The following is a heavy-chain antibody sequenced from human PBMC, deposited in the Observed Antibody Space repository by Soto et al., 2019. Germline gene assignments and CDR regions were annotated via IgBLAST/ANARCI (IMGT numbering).Heavy chain of an antibody. Sequence: HPGGSLRLSCAASGFSFINSAMTWVRQAPGKGLEWVSGIINSGDNAYYADSVKGRFTISRDNSKRTVYLQLDSLRVDDTAVYYCAKDRCGATNCNFDYWGQGALVTVSS. CDR2: IINSGDNA. D-gene: IGHD2-2*01. CDR3: AKDRCGATNCNFDY. J-gene: IGHJ4*02. V-gene: IGHV3-23*01. CDR1: GFSFINSA.